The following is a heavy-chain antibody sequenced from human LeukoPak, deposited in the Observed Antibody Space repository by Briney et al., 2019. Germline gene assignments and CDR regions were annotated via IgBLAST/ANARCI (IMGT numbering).Heavy chain of an antibody. CDR2: INSDGSST. J-gene: IGHJ4*02. Sequence: GGSLRLSCAASGFTFSSYWMHWVRQAPGKGLVWVSRINSDGSSTSYADSVKGRFTISRDNSKNTLYLQMNSLRSEDTAIYYCAKEVPLDYESSGYYHDNWGQGTLVTVSS. CDR1: GFTFSSYW. V-gene: IGHV3-74*01. D-gene: IGHD3-22*01. CDR3: AKEVPLDYESSGYYHDN.